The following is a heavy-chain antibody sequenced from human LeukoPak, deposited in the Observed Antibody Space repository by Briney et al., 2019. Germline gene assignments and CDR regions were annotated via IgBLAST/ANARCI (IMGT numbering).Heavy chain of an antibody. J-gene: IGHJ4*02. CDR2: IHYSGRP. CDR1: GGSISGHY. CDR3: ARGRGSRRYCSSTSCSPFDY. Sequence: SETLSLTCTVSGGSISGHYWTWIRQPPGKGLEWIGQIHYSGRPDYNPSLKSRVTISVDTSKNQFSLKLSSVTAADTAVYYCARGRGSRRYCSSTSCSPFDYWGQGTLVTVSS. D-gene: IGHD2-2*01. V-gene: IGHV4-59*11.